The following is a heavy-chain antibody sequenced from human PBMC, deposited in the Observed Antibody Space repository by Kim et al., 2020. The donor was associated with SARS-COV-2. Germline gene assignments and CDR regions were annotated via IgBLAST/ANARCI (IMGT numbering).Heavy chain of an antibody. J-gene: IGHJ4*02. D-gene: IGHD3-10*01. CDR3: ARTVGSGSGPRAIDY. Sequence: PSLKGRVTISVDTSKNQFSLKLSSVTAADTAVYYCARTVGSGSGPRAIDYWGQGTLVTVSS. V-gene: IGHV4-34*01.